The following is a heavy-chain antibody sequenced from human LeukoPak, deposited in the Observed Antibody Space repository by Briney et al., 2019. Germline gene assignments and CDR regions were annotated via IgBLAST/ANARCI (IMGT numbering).Heavy chain of an antibody. V-gene: IGHV4-39*01. J-gene: IGHJ4*02. CDR1: GDSISSSYYY. Sequence: SQTLSLTCTVSGDSISSSYYYWGWIRQPPGKGLEWIGSISYSGTTYYKPSLKSRVTISIDTSKNRFSLKLKSVTAADTAVYYCARRFPSSASHFDYWGQGTLVTVSS. CDR3: ARRFPSSASHFDY. CDR2: ISYSGTT. D-gene: IGHD6-19*01.